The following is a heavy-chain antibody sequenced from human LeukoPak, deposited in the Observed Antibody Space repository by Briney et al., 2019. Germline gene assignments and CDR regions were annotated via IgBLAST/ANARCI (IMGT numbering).Heavy chain of an antibody. Sequence: GGSLRLSCAGSGFIFSSYAISWVRQAPGKGLEWVSTISGSAATTYYADSVKGRFTISRDNSKNTLYLQMNSLRVEDTAIYYCAKGDGWGQGTLVTVSS. J-gene: IGHJ4*02. CDR2: ISGSAATT. CDR1: GFIFSSYA. CDR3: AKGDG. V-gene: IGHV3-23*01. D-gene: IGHD5-24*01.